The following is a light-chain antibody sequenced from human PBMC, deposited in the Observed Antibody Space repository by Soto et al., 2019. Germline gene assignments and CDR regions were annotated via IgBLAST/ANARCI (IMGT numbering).Light chain of an antibody. CDR3: QAWDSGTVV. Sequence: SYELTQPPSVSVSPGQTASITCSGDKLGDKYACCYQQKPGQSPVLVIYQDTMRPSGIPERFSGSNPGNTATLTISGTPAMDEADYYCQAWDSGTVVVSGGTKLTVL. CDR1: KLGDKY. CDR2: QDT. J-gene: IGLJ2*01. V-gene: IGLV3-1*01.